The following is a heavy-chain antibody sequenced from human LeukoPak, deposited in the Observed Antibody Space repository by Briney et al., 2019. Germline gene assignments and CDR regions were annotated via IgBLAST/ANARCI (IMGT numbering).Heavy chain of an antibody. CDR3: ARLAVKGYYYGMDV. CDR1: GGSISSYY. J-gene: IGHJ6*02. D-gene: IGHD2-21*01. CDR2: IYYSGST. Sequence: PSETLSLTCTVSGGSISSYYWSWIRQPPGKGLEWIGYIYYSGSTNYNPSLKSRVTISVDTSKNQFSLKLSSVTAADTAVYYCARLAVKGYYYGMDVWGQGTTVTVSS. V-gene: IGHV4-59*08.